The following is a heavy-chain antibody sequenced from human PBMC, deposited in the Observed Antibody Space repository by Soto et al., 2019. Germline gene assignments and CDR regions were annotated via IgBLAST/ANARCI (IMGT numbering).Heavy chain of an antibody. J-gene: IGHJ3*01. CDR2: IHSDGSST. CDR3: ARGDRGAFDL. Sequence: EVQLVESEGGLVQPGGSLRLSCAASGFTFSYYWMHWVRQAPGQGLVWVSRIHSDGSSTTYADSVKGRFTISRDNAKNTLYLQMNSLRAEDTVVYYCARGDRGAFDLWGQGTMVTVSS. V-gene: IGHV3-74*01. CDR1: GFTFSYYW. D-gene: IGHD2-21*02.